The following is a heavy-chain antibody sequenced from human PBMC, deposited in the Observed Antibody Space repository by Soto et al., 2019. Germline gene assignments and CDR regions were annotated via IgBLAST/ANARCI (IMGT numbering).Heavy chain of an antibody. V-gene: IGHV3-30*03. CDR2: ISYDASEI. J-gene: IGHJ4*02. CDR3: AIARVVDSSLDH. D-gene: IGHD2-15*01. Sequence: PGGSLRLSCVGSGFTFSNNAMHWVRQAPGQGLEWVPFISYDASEIFYADSVKGRFTISRDNPKNTLFLHMNSPRADDTAVYYFAIARVVDSSLDHWGQGSLITVSS. CDR1: GFTFSNNA.